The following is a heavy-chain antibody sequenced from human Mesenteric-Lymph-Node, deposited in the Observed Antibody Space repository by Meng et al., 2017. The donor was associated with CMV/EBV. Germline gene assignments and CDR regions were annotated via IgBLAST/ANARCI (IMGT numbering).Heavy chain of an antibody. J-gene: IGHJ6*02. V-gene: IGHV3-21*01. D-gene: IGHD6-13*01. CDR1: GFTFSSYS. CDR2: ISSSSSYI. Sequence: LSLTCAASGFTFSSYSMNWVRQAPGKGLEWVSSISSSSSYIYYADSVKGRFTISRDNAKNSLYLQMNSLRAEDTAVYYCARDREKQQLIRYYGMDVWGQGTTVTVSS. CDR3: ARDREKQQLIRYYGMDV.